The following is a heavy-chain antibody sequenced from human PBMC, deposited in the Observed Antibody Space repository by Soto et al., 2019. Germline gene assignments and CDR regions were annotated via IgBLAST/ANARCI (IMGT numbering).Heavy chain of an antibody. D-gene: IGHD5-12*01. Sequence: QVQLQESGPSLVKPSETLSLTCTVSGDSISSYYWSWIRQPPGKGLEWIGYIYYSGSTNYNPSRKSRVTISVDTPKNQFSLKLTSVTAADTAVYYCARGVATIGPWGQGTLVTVSS. CDR1: GDSISSYY. CDR3: ARGVATIGP. J-gene: IGHJ5*02. V-gene: IGHV4-59*01. CDR2: IYYSGST.